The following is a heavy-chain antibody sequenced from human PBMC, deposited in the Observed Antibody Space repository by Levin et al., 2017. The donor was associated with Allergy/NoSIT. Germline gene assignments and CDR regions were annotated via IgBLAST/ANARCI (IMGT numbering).Heavy chain of an antibody. CDR1: GFTFGDYD. V-gene: IGHV3-49*03. CDR3: TRQTWRYASDI. D-gene: IGHD3-3*01. Sequence: GGSLRLSCTVSGFTFGDYDMSWFRQAPGKGLEWVAFIRNKVYGETIEYVASVKGRFTISRDDSKSIASLQMNSLKSEDTGVYYCTRQTWRYASDIWGQGTMVTVSS. CDR2: IRNKVYGETI. J-gene: IGHJ3*02.